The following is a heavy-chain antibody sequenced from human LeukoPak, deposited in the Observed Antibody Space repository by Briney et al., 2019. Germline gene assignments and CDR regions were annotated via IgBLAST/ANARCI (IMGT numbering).Heavy chain of an antibody. CDR3: AKTQYYYDSSGYYSSLYFDY. CDR1: GFTFSSYA. CDR2: ISGSGGST. Sequence: PGGSLRLSCAASGFTFSSYAMSWVRQAPGKGLEWVSAISGSGGSTYYADSVKGRFTISRDNSKNTLYLQMNSLRAEDTAVYYCAKTQYYYDSSGYYSSLYFDYWGQGTLVTVSP. J-gene: IGHJ4*02. V-gene: IGHV3-23*01. D-gene: IGHD3-22*01.